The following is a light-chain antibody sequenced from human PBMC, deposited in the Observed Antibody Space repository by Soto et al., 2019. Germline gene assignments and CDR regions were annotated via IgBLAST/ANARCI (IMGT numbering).Light chain of an antibody. Sequence: EIVMTQSPLSLPVTPGEPASISCRSSESLLQSDGNNCLEWYVQKPGQSPQLLIFLNSHRASGVPERFSVSGSGTDFTLKISRVEAEDVGVYYCMQTRQSPQTFGQGTKLEIK. J-gene: IGKJ2*01. CDR2: LNS. CDR3: MQTRQSPQT. V-gene: IGKV2-28*01. CDR1: ESLLQSDGNNC.